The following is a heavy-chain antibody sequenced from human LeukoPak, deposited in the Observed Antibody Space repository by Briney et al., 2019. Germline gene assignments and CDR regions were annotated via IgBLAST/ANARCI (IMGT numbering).Heavy chain of an antibody. CDR1: GFTFSSYA. J-gene: IGHJ4*02. CDR2: ISGSGGST. D-gene: IGHD3-9*01. Sequence: GGSLRLSCAASGFTFSSYAMSWVRQAPGKGLEWVSGISGSGGSTNYADSVKGRFTISRDNSKNTLYLQMNSLRAEDTAVYYCARVALTGLDYFDYWGQGTLVTVSS. V-gene: IGHV3-23*01. CDR3: ARVALTGLDYFDY.